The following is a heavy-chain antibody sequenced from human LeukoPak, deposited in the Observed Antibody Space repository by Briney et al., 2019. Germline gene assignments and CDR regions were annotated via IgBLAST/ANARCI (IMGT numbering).Heavy chain of an antibody. V-gene: IGHV4-59*08. CDR3: ARWGYYYDSSGYWWFDP. J-gene: IGHJ5*02. D-gene: IGHD3-22*01. Sequence: PSETLSLTCTVSGGSISSYYWSWIRQPPGKGLEWIGYIYYSGGTNYNPSIKSRVTISVDTSKNPSSLELSSVTAADTAVYYCARWGYYYDSSGYWWFDPWGQGTLVTVSS. CDR1: GGSISSYY. CDR2: IYYSGGT.